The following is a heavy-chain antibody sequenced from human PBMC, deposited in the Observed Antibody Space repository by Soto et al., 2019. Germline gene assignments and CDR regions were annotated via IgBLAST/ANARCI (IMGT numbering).Heavy chain of an antibody. CDR1: GFTFSSYS. CDR3: ARDGDYVWGSYRWSDAFDI. V-gene: IGHV3-21*01. J-gene: IGHJ3*02. Sequence: GGSLRLSCAASGFTFSSYSMNLVRQALGKGLEWVSSISSSSSYIYYADSVKGRFTISRENAKNSLYLQMNSLRAEDTAVYYCARDGDYVWGSYRWSDAFDIWGQGTMVTVSS. CDR2: ISSSSSYI. D-gene: IGHD3-16*02.